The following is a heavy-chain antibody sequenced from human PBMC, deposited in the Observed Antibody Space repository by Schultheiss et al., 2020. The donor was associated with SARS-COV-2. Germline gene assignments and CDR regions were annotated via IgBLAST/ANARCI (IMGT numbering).Heavy chain of an antibody. Sequence: SQTLSLTCTVSGAYISSSNYYWGWIRQTPGKGLEWIGTIYYSGSTYYNPSLKSRVTISVDTPKNQFSLRLSSVTAADTAVYYCARVSGDGGKNPVGPYYYYGMDVWGQGTTVTVSS. J-gene: IGHJ6*02. CDR1: GAYISSSNYY. CDR2: IYYSGST. CDR3: ARVSGDGGKNPVGPYYYYGMDV. D-gene: IGHD4-23*01. V-gene: IGHV4-39*01.